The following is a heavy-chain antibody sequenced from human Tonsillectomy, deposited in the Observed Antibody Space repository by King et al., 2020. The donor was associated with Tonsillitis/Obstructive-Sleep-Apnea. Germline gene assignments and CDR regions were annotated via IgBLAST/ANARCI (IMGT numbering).Heavy chain of an antibody. CDR2: IISKTDSGTT. V-gene: IGHV3-15*01. J-gene: IGHJ5*02. Sequence: QLVQSAHKIGRARVCPPVSGRDPVCPLMLAKINWVRQAPGKGLEWVGLIISKTDSGTTDYSAPVQGRFTISRNDSENTLYLQMNSMKIDETAVYYCTKGHYSALMTGSTWFDPWGQGTLVTGSS. CDR3: TKGHYSALMTGSTWFDP. D-gene: IGHD1-20*01. CDR1: VCPLMLAK.